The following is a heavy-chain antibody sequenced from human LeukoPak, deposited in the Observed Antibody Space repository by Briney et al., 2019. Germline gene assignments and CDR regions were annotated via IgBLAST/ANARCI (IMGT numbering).Heavy chain of an antibody. V-gene: IGHV3-23*01. CDR1: GFTFSNYA. Sequence: PGGSLRLSCAASGFTFSNYAMSWVRQAPGKGLEWVSALSGSGNSTYYADSVKGRFTISRDNSKNTLYLQMNSLSAEDTAVYYCAKDRTSSSDWYELQDYWGRGTLVTVSS. D-gene: IGHD6-13*01. J-gene: IGHJ4*02. CDR2: LSGSGNST. CDR3: AKDRTSSSDWYELQDY.